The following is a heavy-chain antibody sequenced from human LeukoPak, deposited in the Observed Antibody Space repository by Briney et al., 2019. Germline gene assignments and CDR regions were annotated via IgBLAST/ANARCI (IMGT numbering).Heavy chain of an antibody. CDR2: INAGNGNT. CDR3: ARDGSGSYYSW. Sequence: ASVNVSCKASGYTFTSYAMHWVRQAPGQRLEWMGWINAGNGNTKYSQKFQGRVTITRDTSASTAYMELSSLRSEDTAVYYCARDGSGSYYSWWGQGTLVTVSS. J-gene: IGHJ4*02. D-gene: IGHD3-10*01. CDR1: GYTFTSYA. V-gene: IGHV1-3*01.